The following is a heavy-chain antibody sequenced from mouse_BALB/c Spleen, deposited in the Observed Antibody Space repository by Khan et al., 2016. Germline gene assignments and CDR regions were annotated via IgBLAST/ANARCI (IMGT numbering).Heavy chain of an antibody. CDR2: IWRGGST. CDR1: GFSLTSYG. J-gene: IGHJ4*01. Sequence: VKLEESGPGLVQPSQSLSITCTVSGFSLTSYGVHWVRQSPGKGLEWLGVIWRGGSTDYNAAFMSRLSITKDNSKSQVFFKMNSLQADDTAIYYCAKDYDYGLYAMDYWGQGTSVTVSS. V-gene: IGHV2-5*01. CDR3: AKDYDYGLYAMDY. D-gene: IGHD2-4*01.